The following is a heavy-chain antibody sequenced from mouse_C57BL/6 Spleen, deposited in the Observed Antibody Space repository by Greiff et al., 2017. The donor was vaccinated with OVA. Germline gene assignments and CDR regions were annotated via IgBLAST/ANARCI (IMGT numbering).Heavy chain of an antibody. CDR1: GYTFTSYW. D-gene: IGHD2-4*01. Sequence: VQLQQPGAELVKPGASVKLSCKASGYTFTSYWMHWVKQRPGQGLEWIGMIHPNSGSTNYNEKFKSKATLTVDKSSSTAYMQLSSLTSEDSAVYYCARDGENLHYDEGYFDVWGTGTTVTVSS. CDR3: ARDGENLHYDEGYFDV. V-gene: IGHV1-64*01. CDR2: IHPNSGST. J-gene: IGHJ1*03.